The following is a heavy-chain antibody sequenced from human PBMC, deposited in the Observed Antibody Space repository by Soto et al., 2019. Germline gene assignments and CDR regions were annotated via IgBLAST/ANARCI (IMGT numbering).Heavy chain of an antibody. V-gene: IGHV4-34*01. J-gene: IGHJ4*02. D-gene: IGHD3-22*01. Sequence: SETLSLTCAVYGGSFSGYYWSWIRQPPGKGLEWIGEINHSGSTNYNPSLKSRVTISVDTSKNQFSLKLSSVTAADTAVYYCARLDRQYYDSRGYYYSVYWGPGTLLTVSS. CDR3: ARLDRQYYDSRGYYYSVY. CDR2: INHSGST. CDR1: GGSFSGYY.